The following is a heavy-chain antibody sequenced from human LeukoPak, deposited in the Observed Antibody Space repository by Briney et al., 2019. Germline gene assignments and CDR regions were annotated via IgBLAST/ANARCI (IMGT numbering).Heavy chain of an antibody. CDR3: ASARGYSDFDSYFDY. CDR2: INPNSGGT. Sequence: ASVKVSCKASGYTVTGYYMHWVRQAPGQGPEWMGWINPNSGGTNYAQKFQGRVTMTLATSIGTAYMELSRLKSDDMAVYYCASARGYSDFDSYFDYWGQGTLVTVSS. J-gene: IGHJ4*02. CDR1: GYTVTGYY. D-gene: IGHD5-12*01. V-gene: IGHV1-2*02.